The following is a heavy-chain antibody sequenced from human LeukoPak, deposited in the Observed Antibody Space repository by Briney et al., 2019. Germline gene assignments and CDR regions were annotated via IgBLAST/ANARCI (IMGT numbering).Heavy chain of an antibody. D-gene: IGHD5-24*01. CDR1: GYTFTGYY. V-gene: IGHV1-2*06. CDR3: ATQGRESEDFFDY. CDR2: INPNSGGT. Sequence: GASVKVSCKASGYTFTGYYMHWVRQAPGQGLEWMGRINPNSGGTNYAQKFQGRVTMTRDTSISTAYMELSRLTSDDTAVYYCATQGRESEDFFDYWGQGTLVTVSS. J-gene: IGHJ4*02.